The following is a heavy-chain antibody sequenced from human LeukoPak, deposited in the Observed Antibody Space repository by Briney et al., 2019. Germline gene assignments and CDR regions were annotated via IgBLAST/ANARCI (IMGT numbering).Heavy chain of an antibody. V-gene: IGHV3-30-3*01. J-gene: IGHJ3*02. CDR1: EFTFSSYA. CDR2: ISYDGSNK. Sequence: GRSLRLSCAASEFTFSSYAMHWVRQAPGKGLEWVAVISYDGSNKYYADSVKGRFTISRDNSKNTLYLQMNSLRAEDTAVYYCARGDSSSWYVAFDIWGQGTMVTVSS. D-gene: IGHD6-13*01. CDR3: ARGDSSSWYVAFDI.